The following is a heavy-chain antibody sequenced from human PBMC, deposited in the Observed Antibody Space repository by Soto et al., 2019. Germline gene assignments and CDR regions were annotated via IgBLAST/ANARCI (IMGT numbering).Heavy chain of an antibody. CDR1: GYTFTSYG. V-gene: IGHV1-18*01. Sequence: ASVKVSCKASGYTFTSYGISWVRQAPGQGLEWMGWISAYNGNTNYAQKLQGRVTMTTDTSTSTAYMELRSLRSDDTAVDYCARDANSYCSGGSCYSDARNYYYGMDVWGQGTTVTVSS. CDR2: ISAYNGNT. J-gene: IGHJ6*02. D-gene: IGHD2-15*01. CDR3: ARDANSYCSGGSCYSDARNYYYGMDV.